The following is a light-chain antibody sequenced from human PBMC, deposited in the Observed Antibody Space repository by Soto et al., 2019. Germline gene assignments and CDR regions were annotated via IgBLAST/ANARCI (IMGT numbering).Light chain of an antibody. CDR1: QSVSSN. CDR3: QQNNNWPPYT. CDR2: GAS. V-gene: IGKV3-15*01. Sequence: EIVMTQSPATLSVSPGERATLSCRASQSVSSNLAWYQQKPGQAPRLLIYGASTRATGIPARFSGSGSGTEFTLTISSLQSEDFAVYYCQQNNNWPPYTFGQGTNLEIK. J-gene: IGKJ2*01.